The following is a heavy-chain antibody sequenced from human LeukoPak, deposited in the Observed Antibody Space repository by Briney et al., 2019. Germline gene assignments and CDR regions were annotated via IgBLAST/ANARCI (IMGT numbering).Heavy chain of an antibody. CDR2: INPSGGST. CDR3: ARGEDIVVVAAATIEY. Sequence: ASVKVSCKASGYTFTSYYMHWVRQAPGQGLEWMGIINPSGGSTSYAQKFQGRVTMTRDTSTSTVYMDLGSLKSEDTAVYYCARGEDIVVVAAATIEYWGRGILVTVSS. CDR1: GYTFTSYY. D-gene: IGHD2-15*01. V-gene: IGHV1-46*01. J-gene: IGHJ4*02.